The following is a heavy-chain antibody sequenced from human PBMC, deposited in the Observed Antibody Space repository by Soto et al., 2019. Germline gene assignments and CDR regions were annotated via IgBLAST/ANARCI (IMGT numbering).Heavy chain of an antibody. CDR2: FDPEDGET. D-gene: IGHD3-22*01. Sequence: GASVKVSCKVSGYTLTELSMHWVRQAPGKGLEWMGGFDPEDGETIYAQKFQGRVTMTEDTSTDTAYMELSSLRSEDTAVYYCATNYYDSSVRWFDPWGQGTLVTVSS. V-gene: IGHV1-24*01. J-gene: IGHJ5*02. CDR1: GYTLTELS. CDR3: ATNYYDSSVRWFDP.